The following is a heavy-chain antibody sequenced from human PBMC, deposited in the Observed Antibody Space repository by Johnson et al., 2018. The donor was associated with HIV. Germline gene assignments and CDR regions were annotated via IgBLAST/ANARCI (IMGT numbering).Heavy chain of an antibody. J-gene: IGHJ3*02. D-gene: IGHD2/OR15-2a*01. CDR2: INWSGRST. CDR1: GFTLEDNA. Sequence: QLVESGGRVVRPGGSLRLSCVASGFTLEDNAMNWVRQAPGKGLEWVSGINWSGRSTDYADSVKGRFTISRDNAKNSLYLQMSSLRAEDTALYYCAREEEYRDALDIWGQGTMVTVSS. CDR3: AREEEYRDALDI. V-gene: IGHV3-20*04.